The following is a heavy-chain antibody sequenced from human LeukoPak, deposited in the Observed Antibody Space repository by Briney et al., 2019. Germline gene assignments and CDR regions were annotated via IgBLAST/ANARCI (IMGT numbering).Heavy chain of an antibody. CDR1: GFTFSSYV. Sequence: PGGSLRLSCAASGFTFSSYVMSWVRQAPGKGLEWVSAIRGSGGSTYYADSVKGRFTISRDNAKNSLYLQMNSLRAEDTAVYYCARDQRFGLAAAGHRAVYNWFDPWGQGTLVTVSS. J-gene: IGHJ5*02. CDR3: ARDQRFGLAAAGHRAVYNWFDP. V-gene: IGHV3-23*01. D-gene: IGHD6-13*01. CDR2: IRGSGGST.